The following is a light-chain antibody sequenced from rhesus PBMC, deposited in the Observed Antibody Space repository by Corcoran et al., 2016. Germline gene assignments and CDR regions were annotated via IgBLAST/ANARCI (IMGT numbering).Light chain of an antibody. CDR3: RQCSSKPCN. V-gene: IGKV1-22*01. CDR1: QDINNC. CDR2: KAS. J-gene: IGKJ2*01. Sequence: DIQMTHSPSSLSASVGDTVTITCRARQDINNCLAWYQQKPGKAPTLLIYKASSLQSGVPSRFGGSGSLTDFTITIGRLQSEECATYYCRQCSSKPCNFGQGTKVGIQ.